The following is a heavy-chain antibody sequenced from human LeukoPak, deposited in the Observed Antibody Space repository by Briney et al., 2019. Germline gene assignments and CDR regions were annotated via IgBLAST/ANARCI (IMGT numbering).Heavy chain of an antibody. V-gene: IGHV4-38-2*01. CDR3: ARSGAAAPRIFDY. CDR1: GYPISSGYY. CDR2: MFHSGSI. J-gene: IGHJ4*02. D-gene: IGHD6-6*01. Sequence: KPSETLSLTCAVSGYPISSGYYWGWIRQPPGKGLEWIGSMFHSGSIYYNPSLKSRVAISVDTSKNQFSLKLSSVTAADTAVYYCARSGAAAPRIFDYWGQGTLVTVSS.